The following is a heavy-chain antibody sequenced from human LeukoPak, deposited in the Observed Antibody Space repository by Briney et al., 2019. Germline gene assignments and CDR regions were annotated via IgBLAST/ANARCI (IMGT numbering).Heavy chain of an antibody. J-gene: IGHJ3*02. CDR2: IYPGDSDT. Sequence: GESLKLSCEGSGYSLTSYWIGWVRHTPGKGVEWMGIIYPGDSDTRSRPSFQGQVTISADKTISTAYPQRSSLKASDTATYYCGRRRDMATMGAFDIWGQGTMVTVSS. CDR1: GYSLTSYW. D-gene: IGHD5-24*01. CDR3: GRRRDMATMGAFDI. V-gene: IGHV5-51*01.